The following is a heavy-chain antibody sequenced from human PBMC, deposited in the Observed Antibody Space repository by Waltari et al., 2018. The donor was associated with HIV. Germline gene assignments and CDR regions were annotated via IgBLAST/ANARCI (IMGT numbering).Heavy chain of an antibody. Sequence: EVQLLESGGGLVQPGGSLRLSCAASGFTFSSYAMSWVRQAPGKGLEWVSAISGSGGSTYYADSVKGRFTISRDNSKNTLYLQMNSLRAEDTAVYYCANLLLPLQGSVAYYDSSGPDYWGQGTLVTVSS. CDR3: ANLLLPLQGSVAYYDSSGPDY. J-gene: IGHJ4*02. V-gene: IGHV3-23*01. CDR2: ISGSGGST. CDR1: GFTFSSYA. D-gene: IGHD3-22*01.